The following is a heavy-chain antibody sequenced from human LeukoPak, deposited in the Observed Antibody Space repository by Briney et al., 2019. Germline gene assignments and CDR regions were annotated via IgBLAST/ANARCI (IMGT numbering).Heavy chain of an antibody. V-gene: IGHV3-48*03. CDR3: AKDEGSGWYYFDY. D-gene: IGHD6-19*01. Sequence: GGSLRLSCAASGFTFSSYEMNWVRQAPGKGLEWVSYISSRGSTIYYADSVKGRFTISRDISKNTLYLQMNSLRAEDTAVYYCAKDEGSGWYYFDYWGQGSLVTVSS. CDR2: ISSRGSTI. CDR1: GFTFSSYE. J-gene: IGHJ4*02.